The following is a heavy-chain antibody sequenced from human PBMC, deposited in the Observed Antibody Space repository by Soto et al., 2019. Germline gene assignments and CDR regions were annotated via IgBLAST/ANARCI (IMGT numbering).Heavy chain of an antibody. V-gene: IGHV3-11*04. CDR2: ISSSGSTI. D-gene: IGHD6-6*01. CDR1: GFTFSDYY. CDR3: AREMPLSSSSVQDFGY. J-gene: IGHJ4*02. Sequence: GGSLRLSCAASGFTFSDYYMSWIRQAPGKGLEWVSYISSSGSTIYYADSVKGRFTISRDNAKNSLYLQMNSLRSEDTAVYYCAREMPLSSSSVQDFGYWGQGTLVTVSS.